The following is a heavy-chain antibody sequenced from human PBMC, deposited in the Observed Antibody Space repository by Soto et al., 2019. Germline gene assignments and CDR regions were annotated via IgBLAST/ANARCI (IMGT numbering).Heavy chain of an antibody. J-gene: IGHJ6*02. D-gene: IGHD6-19*01. CDR3: ARLIGQWLVVYYYYGMDV. V-gene: IGHV4-39*01. CDR1: GGSISSSSYY. CDR2: IYYSGST. Sequence: PSETLSLTCIDSGGSISSSSYYWGWNRKPPGKGLEWIGSIYYSGSTYYNPSLKSRVTISVDTSKNQFSLKLSSVTAADTAVYYCARLIGQWLVVYYYYGMDVWGQGTTVS.